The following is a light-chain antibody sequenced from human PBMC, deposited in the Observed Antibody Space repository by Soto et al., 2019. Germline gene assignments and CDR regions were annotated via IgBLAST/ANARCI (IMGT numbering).Light chain of an antibody. CDR3: QQYGSSPPT. CDR2: SAS. V-gene: IGKV3-20*01. Sequence: EIVLTQSPGPLSLSPGERGTLSCRASQNLGTLYLAWFQQRSGQAPRLLIYSASRRATGIPDRFSGSGSGTDFTLTINRLEPEDFALYYCQQYGSSPPTFGQGTKVDIK. J-gene: IGKJ1*01. CDR1: QNLGTLY.